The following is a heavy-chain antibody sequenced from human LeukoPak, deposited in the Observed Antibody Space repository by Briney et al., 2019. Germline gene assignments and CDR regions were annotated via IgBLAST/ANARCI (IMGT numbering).Heavy chain of an antibody. CDR1: GFTFTDYW. CDR2: INTDGTST. V-gene: IGHV3-74*01. D-gene: IGHD6-25*01. CDR3: ARSLAAGFDI. J-gene: IGHJ3*02. Sequence: GGSLRLSCAASGFTFTDYWMHWVRQAPGKGLVWVSRINTDGTSTKYAESVKGRFTISRDNAKNSLYLQMNSLRAEDTAVYYCARSLAAGFDIWGQGTMVTVSS.